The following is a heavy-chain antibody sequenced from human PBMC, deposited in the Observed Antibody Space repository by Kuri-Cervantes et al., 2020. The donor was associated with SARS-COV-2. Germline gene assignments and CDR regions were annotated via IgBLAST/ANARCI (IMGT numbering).Heavy chain of an antibody. Sequence: LRLSCTVSQDSISSGSFYWSWIRQPAGKGLELVGYIYRNGDTKYNPSLKSRVTMSVDTSKNQFSLKLSSVTAADTAVYYCASSHCSSTSCYKWALDYWGQGTLVTVSS. D-gene: IGHD2-2*02. CDR1: QDSISSGSFY. CDR3: ASSHCSSTSCYKWALDY. CDR2: IYRNGDT. J-gene: IGHJ4*02. V-gene: IGHV4-61*09.